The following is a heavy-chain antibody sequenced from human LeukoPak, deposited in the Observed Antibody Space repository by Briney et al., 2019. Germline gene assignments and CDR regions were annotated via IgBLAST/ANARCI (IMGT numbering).Heavy chain of an antibody. CDR3: ARDYCSAGSCYPD. J-gene: IGHJ4*02. Sequence: GGSLRLSCAASGFTVSSNYMSWVRQAPGKGLEWVSGIYSGGSTYYADSVKGRFTISRDISRNTLYLQVNSLRAEDTAVYYCARDYCSAGSCYPDWGQGTLVTVSS. CDR1: GFTVSSNY. CDR2: IYSGGST. V-gene: IGHV3-53*01. D-gene: IGHD2-15*01.